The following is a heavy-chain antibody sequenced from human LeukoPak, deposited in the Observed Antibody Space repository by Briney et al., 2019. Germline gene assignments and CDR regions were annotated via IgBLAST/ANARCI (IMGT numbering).Heavy chain of an antibody. CDR2: IWSDGSKK. V-gene: IGHV3-33*01. CDR1: GFSFSSHG. Sequence: GGSLRLSCAASGFSFSSHGFHWVRQAPGKGLEWVAAIWSDGSKKSYGDSVKGRFTISRDVSKSTVYLQMNSLRVEDTALYFCARDTAVAALDCRGQGTLVTVSS. D-gene: IGHD6-19*01. J-gene: IGHJ4*02. CDR3: ARDTAVAALDC.